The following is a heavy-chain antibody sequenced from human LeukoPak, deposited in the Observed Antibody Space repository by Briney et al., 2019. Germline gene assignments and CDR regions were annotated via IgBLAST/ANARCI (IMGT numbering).Heavy chain of an antibody. V-gene: IGHV3-23*01. D-gene: IGHD3-22*01. J-gene: IGHJ4*02. Sequence: GGSLRLSCAASGFTFSSYAMSWVRQAPGKGLEWVSAISGSGGSTYYADSVKGRFTISRDNSKNTLYLQMNSLRAEDTAVCYCAKGPLYYYDSSGYSDYFDYWGQGTLVTVSS. CDR1: GFTFSSYA. CDR3: AKGPLYYYDSSGYSDYFDY. CDR2: ISGSGGST.